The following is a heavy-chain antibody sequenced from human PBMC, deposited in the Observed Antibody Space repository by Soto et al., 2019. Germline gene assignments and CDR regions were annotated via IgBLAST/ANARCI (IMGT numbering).Heavy chain of an antibody. CDR1: GYTFNTYA. CDR3: ARDFYSDGSGPSDY. J-gene: IGHJ4*02. Sequence: ASVKVSCKTSGYTFNTYAITWLRQVPGQGLEWMGWISGYNGKTEYAQTHQGRVTVTTDTSTSTAFMELRSLRSDDTAVYYCARDFYSDGSGPSDYWGQGTPVTVSS. D-gene: IGHD6-19*01. V-gene: IGHV1-18*04. CDR2: ISGYNGKT.